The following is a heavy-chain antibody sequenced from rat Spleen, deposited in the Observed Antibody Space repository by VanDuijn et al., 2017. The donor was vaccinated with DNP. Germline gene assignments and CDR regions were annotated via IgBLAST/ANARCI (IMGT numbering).Heavy chain of an antibody. V-gene: IGHV5-22*01. CDR2: ISHDGGGT. J-gene: IGHJ4*01. Sequence: EVQLVESGGGLVQPGRSLKLSCAASGFSFSDYDMAWVRQAPNKGLEWVASISHDGGGTFYGDSVKGRFTISRENAKTTLYLQMNSLRSEDTATYYCVSFNWPVPWGQGTSVTVSS. CDR3: VSFNWPVP. CDR1: GFSFSDYD. D-gene: IGHD3-6*01.